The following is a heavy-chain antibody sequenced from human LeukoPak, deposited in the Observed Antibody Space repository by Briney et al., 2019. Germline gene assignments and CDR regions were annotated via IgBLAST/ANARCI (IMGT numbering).Heavy chain of an antibody. D-gene: IGHD6-19*01. CDR2: INHSGST. Sequence: SETLSLTCAVFGGSFSGYYWSWIRQPPGKGLEWIGEINHSGSTNYNPSLKSRVTISVGTSKNQFSLKLSSVTAADTAVYYCARGSAGGWYVRWFDPWGQGTLVTVSS. CDR1: GGSFSGYY. J-gene: IGHJ5*02. V-gene: IGHV4-34*01. CDR3: ARGSAGGWYVRWFDP.